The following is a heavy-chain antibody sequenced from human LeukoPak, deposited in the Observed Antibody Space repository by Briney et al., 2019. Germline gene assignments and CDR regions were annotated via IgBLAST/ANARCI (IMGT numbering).Heavy chain of an antibody. Sequence: PGGSLRLSCAASGFTVSSNYMSWVRQAPGKGLEWVSVIYSGGSTYYVDSVKGRFTISRDNSKNTLYLQMNSLRAEDTAVYYCAKGQRYYDSTPRGWYFDYWGQGTLVTVSS. CDR2: IYSGGST. CDR3: AKGQRYYDSTPRGWYFDY. CDR1: GFTVSSNY. V-gene: IGHV3-53*05. J-gene: IGHJ4*02. D-gene: IGHD3-22*01.